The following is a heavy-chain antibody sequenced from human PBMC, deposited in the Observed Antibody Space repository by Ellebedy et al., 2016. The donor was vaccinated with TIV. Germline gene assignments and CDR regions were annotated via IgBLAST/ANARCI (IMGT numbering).Heavy chain of an antibody. Sequence: GESLKISXAASGFTFSNYAMSWVRQAPGKGLEWVSAISNNADNTPYADSVKGRFTISRDNAKNSLFLQMNSLRVEDTAVYYCARADYGDFDNYWGQGTLVTVSS. CDR2: ISNNADNT. V-gene: IGHV3-23*01. D-gene: IGHD4-17*01. CDR3: ARADYGDFDNY. CDR1: GFTFSNYA. J-gene: IGHJ4*02.